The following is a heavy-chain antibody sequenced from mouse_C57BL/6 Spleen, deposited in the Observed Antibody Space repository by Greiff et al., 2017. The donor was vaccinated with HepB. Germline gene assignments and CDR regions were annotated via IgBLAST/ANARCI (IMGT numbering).Heavy chain of an antibody. V-gene: IGHV1-52*01. Sequence: QVQLKQPGAELVRPGSSVKLSCKASGYTFTSYWMHWVKQRPIQGLEWIGNIDPSDSETHYNQKFKDKATLTVDKSSSTAYMQLSSLTSEDSAVYYCARGRENKSYPAWFAYWGQGTLVTVSA. CDR3: ARGRENKSYPAWFAY. CDR2: IDPSDSET. CDR1: GYTFTSYW. J-gene: IGHJ3*01. D-gene: IGHD1-1*01.